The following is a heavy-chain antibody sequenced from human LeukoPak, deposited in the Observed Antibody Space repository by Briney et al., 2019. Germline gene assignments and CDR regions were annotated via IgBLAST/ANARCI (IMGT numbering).Heavy chain of an antibody. CDR1: GGTFSSYA. V-gene: IGHV1-69*04. J-gene: IGHJ5*02. D-gene: IGHD5-12*01. Sequence: SVKVSCKASGGTFSSYAISWVRQAPGQGLEWMGRIIPILGIANYAQKFQGRVTITADKSTSTAYMELSSLRSEDTAVYYCARDPESEWAELATNPLNWFDPWGQGTLVTVSS. CDR3: ARDPESEWAELATNPLNWFDP. CDR2: IIPILGIA.